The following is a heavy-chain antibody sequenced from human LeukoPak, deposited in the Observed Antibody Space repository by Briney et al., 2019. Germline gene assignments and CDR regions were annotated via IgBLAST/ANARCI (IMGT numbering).Heavy chain of an antibody. CDR3: ARSQSTMATWSLDY. Sequence: PGGSLRLSCVVSGYTFSNYRMTWVRQAPGKGLEWVANINQDGSDIYYLDSLGGRFTISRDNAAGSVFLHLDNLTVEDTAVYYCARSQSTMATWSLDYWGRGTRVTVSS. CDR1: GYTFSNYR. D-gene: IGHD5/OR15-5a*01. J-gene: IGHJ4*02. CDR2: INQDGSDI. V-gene: IGHV3-7*01.